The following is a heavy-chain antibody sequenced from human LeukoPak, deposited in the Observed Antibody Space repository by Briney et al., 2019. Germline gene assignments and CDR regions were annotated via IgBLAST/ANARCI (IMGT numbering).Heavy chain of an antibody. CDR2: IYYTGSA. V-gene: IGHV4-59*12. J-gene: IGHJ4*02. D-gene: IGHD2-2*02. Sequence: NSSETLSLTCTVSGDSISSYYWSWIRQPPGKGLEWIGYIYYTGSASFNPSLKSRVTISVDTSKNQFSLRLSSVTAADTAVYYCARGLYTYNVRYFDNWGQGTLVTVSS. CDR3: ARGLYTYNVRYFDN. CDR1: GDSISSYY.